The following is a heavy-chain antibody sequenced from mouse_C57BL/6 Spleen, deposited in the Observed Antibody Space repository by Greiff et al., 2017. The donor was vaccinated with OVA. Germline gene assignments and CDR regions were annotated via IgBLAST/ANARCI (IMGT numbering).Heavy chain of an antibody. Sequence: VNLVESGPELVKPGASVKISCKASGYAFSSSWMNWVKQRPGKGLEWIGRIYPGDGDTNYNGKFKGKATLTADKSSSTAYMQLSSLTSEDSAVYFCARNWDVAMDYWGQGTSVTVSS. V-gene: IGHV1-82*01. CDR2: IYPGDGDT. J-gene: IGHJ4*01. CDR1: GYAFSSSW. CDR3: ARNWDVAMDY. D-gene: IGHD4-1*01.